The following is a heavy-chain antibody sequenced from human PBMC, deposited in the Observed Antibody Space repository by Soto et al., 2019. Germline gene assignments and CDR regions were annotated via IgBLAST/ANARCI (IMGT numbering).Heavy chain of an antibody. D-gene: IGHD6-13*01. CDR2: ISYDGSNK. V-gene: IGHV3-30-3*01. CDR3: ARDSRPSGIAAGGAFDY. J-gene: IGHJ4*02. CDR1: GVTFSSYA. Sequence: GGSLRLCCAACGVTFSSYAMHWVRQAPGKGLEWVAVISYDGSNKYYADSVKGRFTISRDNSKNTLYLQMNSLRAEDTAVYYCARDSRPSGIAAGGAFDYWGQRPLLTVSS.